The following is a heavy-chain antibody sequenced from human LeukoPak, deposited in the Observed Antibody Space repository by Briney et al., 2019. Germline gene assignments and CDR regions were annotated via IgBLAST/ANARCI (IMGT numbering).Heavy chain of an antibody. CDR2: ISYDGNNK. CDR1: GFTFSSYD. V-gene: IGHV3-30*18. J-gene: IGHJ4*02. D-gene: IGHD1-1*01. CDR3: AKRNGF. Sequence: GGSLRLSCAASGFTFSSYDMHWVRQAPGKGLEWVAIISYDGNNKYYADSVKGRFTIPRDNSKNTLYLQINSLRVEDTAVYYCAKRNGFWGQGTLVTVSS.